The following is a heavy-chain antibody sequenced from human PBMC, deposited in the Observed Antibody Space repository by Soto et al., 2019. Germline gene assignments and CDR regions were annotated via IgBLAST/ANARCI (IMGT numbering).Heavy chain of an antibody. CDR2: IWYDGSNK. V-gene: IGHV3-33*01. CDR3: ARDSTYSSSRRRYGMDV. J-gene: IGHJ6*02. Sequence: QVQLVESGGGVVQPGRSLRLSCAASGFTFSSYGMHWVRQAPGKGLEWVAVIWYDGSNKYYADSVKGRFTISRDNSKNTLYLQMNGLRAEDTAVYYCARDSTYSSSRRRYGMDVWGQGTTVTVSS. CDR1: GFTFSSYG. D-gene: IGHD6-13*01.